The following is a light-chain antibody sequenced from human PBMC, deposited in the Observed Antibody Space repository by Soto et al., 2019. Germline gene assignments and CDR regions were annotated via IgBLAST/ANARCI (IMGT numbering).Light chain of an antibody. CDR1: RNVRNTY. Sequence: EMVLTQSPGTVSLSPGDRATLSCRASRNVRNTYLAWYQHKPGPAPRLLIYGASTRATGIPNRFSGSGSGTDFTLTISRLEPGDFALYYCQQYGFSPGSFGQGTTVAI. V-gene: IGKV3-20*01. CDR2: GAS. J-gene: IGKJ1*01. CDR3: QQYGFSPGS.